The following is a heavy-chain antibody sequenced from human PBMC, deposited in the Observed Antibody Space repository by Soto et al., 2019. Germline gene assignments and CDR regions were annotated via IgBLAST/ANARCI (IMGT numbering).Heavy chain of an antibody. V-gene: IGHV5-51*01. J-gene: IGHJ6*02. CDR2: IFPADSDT. CDR1: GYSFTTNW. Sequence: GESLKISCEGSGYSFTTNWIAWVRQMPGKGLEWMGIIFPADSDTTYNPSFQAQVTISVDKSINTAYLQWSSLRAEDTAVYYCARDRRDYYYDSSGYERGYYGMDVWGQGTTVTVSS. CDR3: ARDRRDYYYDSSGYERGYYGMDV. D-gene: IGHD3-22*01.